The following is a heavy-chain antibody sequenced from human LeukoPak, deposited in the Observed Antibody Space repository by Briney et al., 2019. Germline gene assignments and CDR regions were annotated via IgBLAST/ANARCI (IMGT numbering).Heavy chain of an antibody. CDR2: IIPILGTA. D-gene: IGHD2-2*01. CDR3: ESSSAGYYFDY. Sequence: ASVKVSCKASGGTFSSYAISWVRQAPGQGLEWMGRIIPILGTANYAQKFQGRVTITADKSTSTAYMELSSLRSEDTAVYYCESSSAGYYFDYWGQGTLVTVSS. J-gene: IGHJ4*02. CDR1: GGTFSSYA. V-gene: IGHV1-69*04.